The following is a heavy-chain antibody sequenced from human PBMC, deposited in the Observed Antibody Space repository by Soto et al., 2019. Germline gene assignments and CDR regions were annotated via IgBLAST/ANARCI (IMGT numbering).Heavy chain of an antibody. CDR1: GGSISSGDYY. D-gene: IGHD3-22*01. V-gene: IGHV4-30-4*01. J-gene: IGHJ4*02. CDR2: IYYSGST. Sequence: QAQLQESGPGLVKPSQTLSLTCTVSGGSISSGDYYWSWIRQPPGKGLEWIRDIYYSGSTYYNPSLKRRVTVSGDTSKNQFSLKLSSVGAADTAVYYCARAAVYDSSCYYIYYFDYWGQGTLVTVSS. CDR3: ARAAVYDSSCYYIYYFDY.